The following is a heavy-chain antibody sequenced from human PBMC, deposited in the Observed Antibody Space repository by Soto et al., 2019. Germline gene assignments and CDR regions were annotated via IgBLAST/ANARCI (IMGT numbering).Heavy chain of an antibody. V-gene: IGHV4-39*01. Sequence: QLQLQESGPGLVKPSETLSLTCTVSGGSISSSSYYWGWIRQPPGKGLEWIGSIYYSGSTYYNPSLKSRLTISVDTSKNQFSLKLSSVTAADTAVYYCARIQVGATLYFDYWGQGTLVTVSS. CDR1: GGSISSSSYY. D-gene: IGHD1-26*01. J-gene: IGHJ4*02. CDR2: IYYSGST. CDR3: ARIQVGATLYFDY.